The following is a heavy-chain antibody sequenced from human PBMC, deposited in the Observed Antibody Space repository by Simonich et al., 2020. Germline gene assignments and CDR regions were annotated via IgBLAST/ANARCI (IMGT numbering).Heavy chain of an antibody. J-gene: IGHJ3*02. D-gene: IGHD6-13*01. CDR1: GGSISSSSYY. Sequence: QLQLQESGPGLVKPSETLSLTCTVSGGSISSSSYYWGWIRQPPGQGLEWIGVIYYSGSTYYNPSLKSRVTISVDTSKNQFSLKLSSVTAADTAVYYCARHAGFAFDIWGQGTMVTVSS. CDR2: IYYSGST. CDR3: ARHAGFAFDI. V-gene: IGHV4-39*01.